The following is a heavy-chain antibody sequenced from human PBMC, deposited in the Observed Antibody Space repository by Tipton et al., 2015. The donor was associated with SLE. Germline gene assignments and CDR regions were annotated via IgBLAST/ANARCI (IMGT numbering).Heavy chain of an antibody. Sequence: TLSLTCSVSNFDVSASYYWGWVRQTPEHGLAWLGRVYRDGRTFYNPSLKSRLTISIDTSKNQFSLRLESSTAADTAVYFCARQSFGGSWEFDYWGQGALVTVSS. CDR1: NFDVSASYY. J-gene: IGHJ4*02. CDR2: VYRDGRT. CDR3: ARQSFGGSWEFDY. D-gene: IGHD2-15*01. V-gene: IGHV4-38-2*01.